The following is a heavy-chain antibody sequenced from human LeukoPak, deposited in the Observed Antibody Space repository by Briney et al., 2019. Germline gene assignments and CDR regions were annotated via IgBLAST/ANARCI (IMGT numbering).Heavy chain of an antibody. J-gene: IGHJ4*02. V-gene: IGHV3-21*01. CDR3: ARDQGAWGYGYNFDY. CDR1: GFTFSSYS. CDR2: ISSSSSYI. Sequence: AGGSLRLSCAASGFTFSSYSMNWVRQAPGKGLEWVSSISSSSSYIYYADSVKGRFTISRDNSKNTLNLQMISLRAEDTAVYYCARDQGAWGYGYNFDYWGQGTLVTVSS. D-gene: IGHD3-16*01.